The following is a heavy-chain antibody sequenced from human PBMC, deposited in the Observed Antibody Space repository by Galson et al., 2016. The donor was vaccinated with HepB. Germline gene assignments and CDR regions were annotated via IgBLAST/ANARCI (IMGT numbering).Heavy chain of an antibody. Sequence: SLRLSCAASGFTFSTYPMGWVRQAPGKGPEWVSGINAGGNNRYYSDSVKGRFAISRDNSKNTLYLQLDNLRGEDTAVYYCVKYVGLDGFDHWGQGTLVIVSS. D-gene: IGHD3/OR15-3a*01. CDR3: VKYVGLDGFDH. J-gene: IGHJ4*02. V-gene: IGHV3-23*01. CDR1: GFTFSTYP. CDR2: INAGGNNR.